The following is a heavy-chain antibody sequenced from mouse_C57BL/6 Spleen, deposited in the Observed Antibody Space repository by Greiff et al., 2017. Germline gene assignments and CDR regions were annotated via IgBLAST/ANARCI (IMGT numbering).Heavy chain of an antibody. Sequence: QVQLQQSGAELVRPGASVTLSCKASGYSFTDYEMHWVKQTPVHGLEWIGAIDPETGGTAYNQKFTGKAILTADKSSSTAYMELRSLTSEDSAVYYCAREGMVTAYMDYWGQGTSLTVSS. CDR1: GYSFTDYE. CDR3: AREGMVTAYMDY. CDR2: IDPETGGT. D-gene: IGHD2-2*01. J-gene: IGHJ2*02. V-gene: IGHV1-15*01.